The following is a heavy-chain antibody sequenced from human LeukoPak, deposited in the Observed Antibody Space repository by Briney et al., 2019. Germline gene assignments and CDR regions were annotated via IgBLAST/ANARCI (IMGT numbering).Heavy chain of an antibody. CDR3: AKDLTYNDGRWEFVP. CDR2: ILTSGTT. V-gene: IGHV3-23*05. D-gene: IGHD3-9*01. CDR1: GFSLSGYA. Sequence: GGSLRLSCVASGFSLSGYAMSWFRQAPGKGPEWVSGILTSGTTYYSDSVKGRFTISRDSSKNTLYLQMNSLRSEDTAIYSCAKDLTYNDGRWEFVPWGQGTLVTVSS. J-gene: IGHJ5*02.